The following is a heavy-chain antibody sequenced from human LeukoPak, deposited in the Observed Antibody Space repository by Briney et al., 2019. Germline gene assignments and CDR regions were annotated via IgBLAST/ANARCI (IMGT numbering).Heavy chain of an antibody. CDR3: SKDLTTRSIGYFDY. CDR2: ISGSGGEV. CDR1: GFTFSIYA. Sequence: GGSLRLSCAASGFTFSIYAMNWVRQAPGEEPEWVSSISGSGGEVRYADSVKGRFTISRDNSQNTFYLRMNSLRVEDTAIYYCSKDLTTRSIGYFDYWGQGTLVTVSS. J-gene: IGHJ4*02. D-gene: IGHD1-1*01. V-gene: IGHV3-23*01.